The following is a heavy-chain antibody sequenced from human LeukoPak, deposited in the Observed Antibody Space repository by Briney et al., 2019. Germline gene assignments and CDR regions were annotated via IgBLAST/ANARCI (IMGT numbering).Heavy chain of an antibody. CDR3: VYDSSGYYYTFDY. V-gene: IGHV1-8*01. J-gene: IGHJ4*02. D-gene: IGHD3-22*01. CDR2: MNPISGNT. CDR1: EYTFTSYD. Sequence: ASAKVSCKASEYTFTSYDINWVRQATGQGLEWMGWMNPISGNTGYAQKFQGRVTMTRNTSISTAYMELSSLRSEDTAVYYCVYDSSGYYYTFDYWGQGTLVTVSS.